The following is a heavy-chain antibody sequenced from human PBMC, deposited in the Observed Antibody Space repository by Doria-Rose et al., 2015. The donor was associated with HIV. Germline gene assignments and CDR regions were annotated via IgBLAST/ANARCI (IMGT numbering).Heavy chain of an antibody. CDR1: GVSLSSPGMG. CDR2: IFTDDER. J-gene: IGHJ4*02. V-gene: IGHV2-26*01. CDR3: ARIKSSRWYHKYYFDF. Sequence: TLKESGPVLVKPTETLTLTCTVSGVSLSSPGMGVSWIRQPPGKALEWLANIFTDDERYYNTSLMSRLTISRGTSKSQVVLTMTDMDPVDTATYYCARIKSSRWYHKYYFDFWGQGTLVIVSA. D-gene: IGHD6-13*01.